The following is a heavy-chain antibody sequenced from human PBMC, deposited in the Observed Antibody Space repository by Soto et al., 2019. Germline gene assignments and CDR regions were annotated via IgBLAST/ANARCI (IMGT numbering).Heavy chain of an antibody. V-gene: IGHV3-48*02. CDR1: GFTFGSYS. CDR3: ARARGYSYGYVDY. J-gene: IGHJ4*02. CDR2: ISTSGSTI. D-gene: IGHD5-18*01. Sequence: EVQLVESGGGLVQPGGSLRLSCAASGFTFGSYSMNWVRQAPGKGLEWVSYISTSGSTIYYADSVEGRFTISRDNAKNSLYLQMNSLRDEDTAVYYCARARGYSYGYVDYWGQGTLVTVSS.